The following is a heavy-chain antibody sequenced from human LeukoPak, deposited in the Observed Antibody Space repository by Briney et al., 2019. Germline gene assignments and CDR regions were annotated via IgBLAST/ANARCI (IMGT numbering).Heavy chain of an antibody. CDR1: GGSFSAYF. CDR3: ATRGDYSDTSGNSYDALDI. D-gene: IGHD3-22*01. V-gene: IGHV4-34*01. Sequence: SETLSLTCAVSGGSFSAYFWRWIRQPPGKGLEWIGDVGHSGSADYNPSLKSRVTISADPSKSQFSLKLTSVTAADTAVYYCATRGDYSDTSGNSYDALDIWGQGTMVTVFS. J-gene: IGHJ3*02. CDR2: VGHSGSA.